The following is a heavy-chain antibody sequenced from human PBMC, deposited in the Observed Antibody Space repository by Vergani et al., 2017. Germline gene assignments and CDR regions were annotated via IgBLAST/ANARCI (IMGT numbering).Heavy chain of an antibody. V-gene: IGHV3-23*01. CDR2: ISGSGGST. Sequence: EVQLLESGGGLVQPGGSLRLSCAASGFTFSSYAMSWVRQAPGKGLECVSAISGSGGSTYYADSVKGRFTIARDNSKNTLYLQMNSLRAEDTAVYYCAKDHDPIAVAGTPFDYWGQGTLVTVSS. J-gene: IGHJ4*02. CDR1: GFTFSSYA. CDR3: AKDHDPIAVAGTPFDY. D-gene: IGHD6-19*01.